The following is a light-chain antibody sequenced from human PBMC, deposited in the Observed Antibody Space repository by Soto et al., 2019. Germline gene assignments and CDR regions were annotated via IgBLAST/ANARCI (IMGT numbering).Light chain of an antibody. Sequence: EIVMTQSPATLSVSPGERATLSCRASQRISSNLAWYQQKPGQAPRLLIYGASTRATGIPARFSGSGSGTAFTLTIISLQSEDFAVYYCQQYNSWPPYTFGQGTKLEIK. CDR3: QQYNSWPPYT. CDR2: GAS. J-gene: IGKJ2*01. V-gene: IGKV3-15*01. CDR1: QRISSN.